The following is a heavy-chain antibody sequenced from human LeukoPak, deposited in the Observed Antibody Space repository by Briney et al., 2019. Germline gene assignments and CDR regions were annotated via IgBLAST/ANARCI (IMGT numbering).Heavy chain of an antibody. CDR1: GGSISSGDYY. CDR3: ARSELRYFDWTPFDP. CDR2: IYYSGST. D-gene: IGHD3-9*01. J-gene: IGHJ5*02. V-gene: IGHV4-30-4*01. Sequence: SETLSLTCTVSGGSISSGDYYWSWIRQPPGKGLKWIGYIYYSGSTYYNPSLKSRVTISVDTSKNQFSLKLSSVTAADTAVYYCARSELRYFDWTPFDPWGQGTLVTVSS.